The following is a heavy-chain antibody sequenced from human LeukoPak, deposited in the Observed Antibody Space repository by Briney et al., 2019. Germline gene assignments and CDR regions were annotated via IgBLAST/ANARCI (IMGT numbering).Heavy chain of an antibody. CDR3: ARLTGIPDY. CDR1: PGTISGYY. J-gene: IGHJ4*02. Sequence: PETLCLTCTVSPGTISGYYWSWIRQPPGKGLEWIGYINYSGSTNYNPSLKSRVTISVDTSKNQFSLKLSSVTAADTAIYYCARLTGIPDYWGQEALFTVTS. D-gene: IGHD2-8*02. V-gene: IGHV4-59*01. CDR2: INYSGST.